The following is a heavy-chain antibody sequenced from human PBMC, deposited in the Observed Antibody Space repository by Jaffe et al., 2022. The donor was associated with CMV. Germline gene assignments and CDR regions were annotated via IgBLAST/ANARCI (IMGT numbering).Heavy chain of an antibody. CDR3: TTDPLPYKYYYDSSGYDY. V-gene: IGHV3-15*01. CDR1: GFTFSNAW. D-gene: IGHD3-22*01. J-gene: IGHJ4*02. CDR2: IKSKTDGGTT. Sequence: EVQLVESGGGLVKPGGSLRLSCAASGFTFSNAWMSWVRQAPGKGLEWVGRIKSKTDGGTTDYAAPVKGRFTISRDDSKNTLYLQMNSLKTEDTAVYYCTTDPLPYKYYYDSSGYDYWGQGTLVTVSS.